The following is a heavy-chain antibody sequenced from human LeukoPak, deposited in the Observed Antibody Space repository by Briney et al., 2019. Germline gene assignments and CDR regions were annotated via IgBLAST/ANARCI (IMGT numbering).Heavy chain of an antibody. Sequence: SETLSLTCSVSGDSMSGYYWSWIRQHPGKGLEWIGYIYYSGSTYYNPSLKSRVTISVDTSKNQFSLKLSSVTAADTAVYYCARSVTIFGASDVWGQGTAVTVSS. CDR1: GDSMSGYY. CDR3: ARSVTIFGASDV. J-gene: IGHJ6*02. D-gene: IGHD3-3*01. V-gene: IGHV4-31*03. CDR2: IYYSGST.